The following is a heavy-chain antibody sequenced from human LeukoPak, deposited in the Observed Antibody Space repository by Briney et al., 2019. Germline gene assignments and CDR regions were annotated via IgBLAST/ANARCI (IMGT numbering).Heavy chain of an antibody. V-gene: IGHV3-23*01. CDR1: GFTFNYYA. D-gene: IGHD6-6*01. CDR2: ISDNEGRT. CDR3: ARHNSFIPY. J-gene: IGHJ4*02. Sequence: AGGSLRLSCAASGFTFNYYAMSSVRQAPGKGLEWVSSISDNEGRTYYTDSVKGRFTISRDNTKNTVYLQMHNLRADDTAVYFCARHNSFIPYWGQGALVTVSS.